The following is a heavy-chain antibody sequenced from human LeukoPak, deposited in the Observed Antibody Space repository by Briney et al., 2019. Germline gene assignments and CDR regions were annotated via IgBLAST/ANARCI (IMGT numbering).Heavy chain of an antibody. CDR2: IYYTGST. V-gene: IGHV4-39*01. D-gene: IGHD3-16*01. CDR3: ARHGGAAVGRNFDF. CDR1: GGSISSNSYY. Sequence: SETLSLTCTVSGGSISSNSYYWDWIRQPPGEGLEWIGSIYYTGSTYYNPSLKSRVTIFVDTSKNQFSLNLSSVTTADTAVYYCARHGGAAVGRNFDFWGQGTLVTVSS. J-gene: IGHJ4*02.